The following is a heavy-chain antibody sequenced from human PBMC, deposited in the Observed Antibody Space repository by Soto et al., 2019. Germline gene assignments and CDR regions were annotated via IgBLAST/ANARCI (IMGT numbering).Heavy chain of an antibody. Sequence: GGSLRLSFAASGFTFSSYSMNWVRQAPGKGLEWVSSISSSSSYIYYADSVKGRFTISRDNAKNSLYLQMNSLRAEDTAVYYCARDGSDIVVVPAAMDDYYYYGMDVWGKGTTVTVSS. CDR1: GFTFSSYS. V-gene: IGHV3-21*01. CDR2: ISSSSSYI. D-gene: IGHD2-2*01. J-gene: IGHJ6*04. CDR3: ARDGSDIVVVPAAMDDYYYYGMDV.